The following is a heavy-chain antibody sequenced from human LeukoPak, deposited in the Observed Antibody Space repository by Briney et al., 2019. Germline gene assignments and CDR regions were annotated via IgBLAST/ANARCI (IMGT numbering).Heavy chain of an antibody. CDR2: IYYSGST. J-gene: IGHJ4*02. CDR1: GGSISSSSYY. D-gene: IGHD6-19*01. V-gene: IGHV4-39*07. Sequence: SETLSLTCTVSGGSISSSSYYWGWIRQPPGKGLEWIGSIYYSGSTYYNPSLKSRVTISVDTSKNQFSLKLSSVTAADTAVYYCARGIAVAGIDYWGRGTLVTVSS. CDR3: ARGIAVAGIDY.